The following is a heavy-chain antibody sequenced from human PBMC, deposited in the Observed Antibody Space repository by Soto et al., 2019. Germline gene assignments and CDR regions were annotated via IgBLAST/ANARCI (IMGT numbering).Heavy chain of an antibody. D-gene: IGHD2-21*02. V-gene: IGHV4-59*01. J-gene: IGHJ6*02. CDR3: ARDLWGYCGADCYPLDV. Sequence: QVRLQESGPGLVKPSETLSLTCTVSGGSISSYYWSWIRQPPGKGLEWIGYMYNTGSTIYNPSLQSRGTISVDTSKNQFSLKLNSVTAADTAVYYCARDLWGYCGADCYPLDVWGQGTTVTVSS. CDR2: MYNTGST. CDR1: GGSISSYY.